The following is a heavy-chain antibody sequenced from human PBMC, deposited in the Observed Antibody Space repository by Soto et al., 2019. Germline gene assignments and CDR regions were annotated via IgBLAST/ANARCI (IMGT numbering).Heavy chain of an antibody. CDR1: GGSFSGYY. V-gene: IGHV4-34*01. J-gene: IGHJ3*02. CDR2: INHSGST. CDR3: ARRYGSAFDI. Sequence: SETLSLTCAVYGGSFSGYYWTWIRQPPGTGLEWIGEINHSGSTYYNPSLKSRVTISVDTSKNQFSLRLSSVTAADTAVYYCARRYGSAFDIWGQRTMVTVSS. D-gene: IGHD1-26*01.